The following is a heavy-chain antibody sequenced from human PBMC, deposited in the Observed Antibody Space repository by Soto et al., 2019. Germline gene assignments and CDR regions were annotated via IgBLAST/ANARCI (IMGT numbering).Heavy chain of an antibody. V-gene: IGHV3-21*01. D-gene: IGHD2-8*02. J-gene: IGHJ3*01. CDR1: GFTFSTYH. CDR3: ARGYCAGGVCYLRRDAIDV. Sequence: EVQLVESGGGLVMPGGSLRLSCAASGFTFSTYHMNWVRQAPGKGLEWVSSINPSSSHIYYADSVRGRFTISRDNSKNSMDLQMNSLRTEDAAVYYCARGYCAGGVCYLRRDAIDVWGQGTMVTVSS. CDR2: INPSSSHI.